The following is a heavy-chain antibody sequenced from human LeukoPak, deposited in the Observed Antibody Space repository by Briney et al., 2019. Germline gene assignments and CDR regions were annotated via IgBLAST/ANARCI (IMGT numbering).Heavy chain of an antibody. CDR2: INPSGGST. CDR3: ARVRTKNDYSKSLGY. J-gene: IGHJ4*02. V-gene: IGHV1-46*01. D-gene: IGHD4-11*01. CDR1: GYTFTSYY. Sequence: ASVKVSCKASGYTFTSYYMHWVRQAPGQGLEWMGIINPSGGSTSYAQKFQGRVTMTRDTSTSTVYMELSSLRSEDTAVYYCARVRTKNDYSKSLGYWGQGTLVTVFS.